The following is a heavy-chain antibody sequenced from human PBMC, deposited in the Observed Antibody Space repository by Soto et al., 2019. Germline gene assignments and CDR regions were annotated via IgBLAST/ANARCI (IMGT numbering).Heavy chain of an antibody. Sequence: GGSLRLSCASSGFTFSSYSMNLVRQAPGKGLEWVSYISSSSTIYYADSVKGRFTISRDNAKNSLYLQMNSLRAEDTAVYYCTVLWFGEGGYWGQGTLVTVSS. J-gene: IGHJ4*02. CDR2: ISSSSTI. V-gene: IGHV3-48*01. CDR1: GFTFSSYS. CDR3: TVLWFGEGGY. D-gene: IGHD3-10*01.